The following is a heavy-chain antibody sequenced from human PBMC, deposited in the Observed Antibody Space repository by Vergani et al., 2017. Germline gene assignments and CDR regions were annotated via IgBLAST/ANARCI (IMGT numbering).Heavy chain of an antibody. CDR1: GDSLSSGVYY. J-gene: IGHJ4*02. V-gene: IGHV4-31*03. D-gene: IGHD3-22*01. Sequence: QVQLQESGPGLVKPSQTLSLTCSVSGDSLSSGVYYLNWIRPPPGKGLEWIGYIYSTGSTHHNPSLRRRINMSVDTSKNQFSLKLNSVTAADTAMYYCARMGGYDEGDAFRIGYFDSWGPGILVTVSS. CDR3: ARMGGYDEGDAFRIGYFDS. CDR2: IYSTGST.